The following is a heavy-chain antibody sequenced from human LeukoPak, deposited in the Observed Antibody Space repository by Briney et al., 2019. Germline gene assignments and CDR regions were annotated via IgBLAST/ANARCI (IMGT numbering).Heavy chain of an antibody. J-gene: IGHJ3*02. CDR2: IYTSGST. V-gene: IGHV4-61*02. Sequence: SQTLSLTCTVSGGSISSGSYYWSSIRQPAGKGLEWIGRIYTSGSTNYNPSLKSRVTISVDTSKNQFSLKLSSVTAADTAVYYCARDRVTFDAFDIWGQGTMVTVSS. CDR1: GGSISSGSYY. CDR3: ARDRVTFDAFDI. D-gene: IGHD4-23*01.